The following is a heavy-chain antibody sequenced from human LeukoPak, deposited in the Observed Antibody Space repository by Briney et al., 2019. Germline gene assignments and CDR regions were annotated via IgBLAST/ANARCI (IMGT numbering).Heavy chain of an antibody. Sequence: GGSLRLSCAASGFTFSSYGMHWVRQAPGKGLEWVAVIWYDGSNKYYADSVKGRFTISRDNSKNTLYLQMNSLRAEDTAVYYCARDLRGRYGSGGPSGFHPSHWGQGTLVTVSS. CDR3: ARDLRGRYGSGGPSGFHPSH. CDR2: IWYDGSNK. CDR1: GFTFSSYG. J-gene: IGHJ4*02. D-gene: IGHD3-10*01. V-gene: IGHV3-33*01.